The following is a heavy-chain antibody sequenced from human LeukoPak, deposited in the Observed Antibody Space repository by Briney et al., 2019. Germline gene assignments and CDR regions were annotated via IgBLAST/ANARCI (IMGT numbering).Heavy chain of an antibody. Sequence: ASVKVSCKASGYTFTSYGISWVRQAPGQGLEWLGWISTYNGNTHYAQKLQGRVTMTTDTSTTTAYMELRSLRFDDTAVYYCARDYRTGFDYWGQGTLVTVSS. CDR3: ARDYRTGFDY. J-gene: IGHJ4*02. D-gene: IGHD7-27*01. CDR1: GYTFTSYG. CDR2: ISTYNGNT. V-gene: IGHV1-18*01.